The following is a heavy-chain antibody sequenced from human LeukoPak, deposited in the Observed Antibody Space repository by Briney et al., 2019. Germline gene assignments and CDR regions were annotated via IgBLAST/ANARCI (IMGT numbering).Heavy chain of an antibody. Sequence: PSETLSLTCTVSGGSISSSSYYWGWIRQPPGKGLEWIGSIYYSGSTYYNPSLKSRVTISVDTSKNQFSLKLNSVTAADTAVYYCARRGLNRQNFDYWGQGTLVTVSS. J-gene: IGHJ4*02. CDR2: IYYSGST. D-gene: IGHD3-16*01. CDR3: ARRGLNRQNFDY. V-gene: IGHV4-39*01. CDR1: GGSISSSSYY.